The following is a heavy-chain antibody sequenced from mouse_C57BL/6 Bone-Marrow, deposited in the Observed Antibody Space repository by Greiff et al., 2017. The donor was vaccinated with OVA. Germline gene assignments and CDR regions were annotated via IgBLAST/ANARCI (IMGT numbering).Heavy chain of an antibody. V-gene: IGHV5-9-1*02. CDR2: ISSGGDYI. Sequence: EVQRVESGEGLVKPGGSLKLSCAASGFTFSSYAMSWVRQTPEKRLEWVAYISSGGDYIYYADTVKGRFTNSRDNARNTLYLQMSSLKSEDTAMYYCTRDRVYYDYDQYYYAMDYWGQGTSVTVSS. CDR3: TRDRVYYDYDQYYYAMDY. D-gene: IGHD2-4*01. J-gene: IGHJ4*01. CDR1: GFTFSSYA.